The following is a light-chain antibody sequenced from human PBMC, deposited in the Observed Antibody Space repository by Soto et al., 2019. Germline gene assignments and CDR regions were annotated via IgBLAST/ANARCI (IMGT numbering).Light chain of an antibody. CDR2: QVT. CDR1: FSDIAVFNY. Sequence: QFALAQPASVSGSPGQSITISCTGSFSDIAVFNYVSWYQQYPGRAPKLLIYQVTSRASGVSHRFSGSKSGNTASLTISGLQPEDEAEYYCNSYSSTNFYVFGTGTKVTVL. CDR3: NSYSSTNFYV. J-gene: IGLJ1*01. V-gene: IGLV2-14*01.